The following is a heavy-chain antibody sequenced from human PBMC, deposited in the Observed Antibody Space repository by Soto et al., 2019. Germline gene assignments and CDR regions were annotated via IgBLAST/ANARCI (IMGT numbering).Heavy chain of an antibody. Sequence: GGSLRLSCAASGFTFSSYAMSWVRQAPGKGLEWVSAISGSGGSTYYADSVKGRFTISRDNSKNTLYLQMNSLRAEDTAVYYCAKDRAWLLWFDTPQVSDFDYWGQGTLVTVSS. J-gene: IGHJ4*02. D-gene: IGHD3-10*01. CDR1: GFTFSSYA. V-gene: IGHV3-23*01. CDR2: ISGSGGST. CDR3: AKDRAWLLWFDTPQVSDFDY.